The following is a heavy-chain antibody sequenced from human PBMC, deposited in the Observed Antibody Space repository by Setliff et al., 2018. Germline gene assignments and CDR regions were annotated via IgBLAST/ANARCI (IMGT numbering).Heavy chain of an antibody. Sequence: GESLKISCKGSGYRFSSYWIGWVRQMPGKGLEWIGIIFPADSDTRYSPSFQGQVTISADKSISTAYVQWRSLKASDTAMYYYARVGTAGGYYFDFWGPGALVTVSS. CDR3: ARVGTAGGYYFDF. CDR2: IFPADSDT. V-gene: IGHV5-51*01. CDR1: GYRFSSYW. J-gene: IGHJ4*02. D-gene: IGHD2-15*01.